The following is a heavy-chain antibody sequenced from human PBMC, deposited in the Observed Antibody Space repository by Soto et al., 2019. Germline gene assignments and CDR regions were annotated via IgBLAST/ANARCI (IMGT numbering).Heavy chain of an antibody. J-gene: IGHJ5*02. CDR3: ARDPGYSYGYH. CDR2: INAGNGNT. Sequence: QVQLVQSGAEVKKPGASVKVSCKASGYTFTSYAMHWVRQAPGQRLEWMGWINAGNGNTKYSQKFQGRVTITRDTSANTAYMELSSLRSEDTAVYYCARDPGYSYGYHWGQGTLVTVSS. CDR1: GYTFTSYA. V-gene: IGHV1-3*01. D-gene: IGHD5-18*01.